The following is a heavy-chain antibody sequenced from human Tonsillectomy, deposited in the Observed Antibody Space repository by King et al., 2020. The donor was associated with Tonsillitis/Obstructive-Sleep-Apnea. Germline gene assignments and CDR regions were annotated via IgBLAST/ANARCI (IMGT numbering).Heavy chain of an antibody. J-gene: IGHJ6*03. V-gene: IGHV4-59*01. Sequence: QLQESGPGLVKPSETLSLTCTVSGGSISSYYWSWIRQPPGKGLEWIGYIYYSGSTNYNPSLKSRVTISVDTSKNQFSLKLSSVTAADTAVYYCARRDYYYMDVWDKGTTVTVSS. CDR3: ARRDYYYMDV. CDR2: IYYSGST. CDR1: GGSISSYY.